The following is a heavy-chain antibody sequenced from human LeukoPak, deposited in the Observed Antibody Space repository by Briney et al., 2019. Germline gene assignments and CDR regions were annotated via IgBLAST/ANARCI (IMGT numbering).Heavy chain of an antibody. D-gene: IGHD7-27*01. CDR1: GFTFSSYA. Sequence: GGSLRLSCAASGFTFSSYAMSWVRQAPGKGLEWVSVIYSGGSTYYADSVKGRFTISRDNSKNTLYLQMNSLRAEDTAVYYCARALNWGHFDYWGQGTLVTVSS. CDR2: IYSGGST. V-gene: IGHV3-66*01. CDR3: ARALNWGHFDY. J-gene: IGHJ4*02.